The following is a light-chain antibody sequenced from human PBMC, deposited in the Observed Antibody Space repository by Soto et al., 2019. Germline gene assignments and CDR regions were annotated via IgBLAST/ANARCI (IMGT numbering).Light chain of an antibody. Sequence: IMLTHSPATPSLAPGERATLSWSPLQSVSSYLAWYLQIPGQASRLLIYDAFIRATGIPARFSGSGSGTDFTLTISSLEPEDFAVYYCQQRSNWPPGVTFGQGTRLEV. J-gene: IGKJ5*01. CDR3: QQRSNWPPGVT. CDR1: QSVSSY. CDR2: DAF. V-gene: IGKV3-11*01.